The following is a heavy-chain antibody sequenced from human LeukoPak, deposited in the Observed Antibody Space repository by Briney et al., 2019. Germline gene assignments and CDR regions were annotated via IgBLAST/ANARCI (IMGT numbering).Heavy chain of an antibody. Sequence: SETLSLTCTVSGGSISSYYWGWIRQPPGKGLEWIGSIYHSGSTYYNPSLKSRVTISVDTSKNQFSLKLSSVTAADTAVYYCARLYYGGITYYYYYMEVWGKGTTVTVSS. CDR1: GGSISSYY. J-gene: IGHJ6*03. CDR2: IYHSGST. D-gene: IGHD4-23*01. V-gene: IGHV4-38-2*02. CDR3: ARLYYGGITYYYYYMEV.